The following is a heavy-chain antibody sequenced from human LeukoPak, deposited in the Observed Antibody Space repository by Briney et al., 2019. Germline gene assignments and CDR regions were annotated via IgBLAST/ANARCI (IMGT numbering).Heavy chain of an antibody. CDR1: GFIFSNYA. J-gene: IGHJ4*02. CDR3: ARAHNWKYGTFDY. CDR2: ISGSGDTT. D-gene: IGHD1-7*01. Sequence: GGSLRLSCATSGFIFSNYAVNWVRQAPGKGLEWVSIISGSGDTTYYADSVKGRFTISRDNSKNTLYLQMNSLRVEDTAVYYCARAHNWKYGTFDYWGQGTLVTVSS. V-gene: IGHV3-23*01.